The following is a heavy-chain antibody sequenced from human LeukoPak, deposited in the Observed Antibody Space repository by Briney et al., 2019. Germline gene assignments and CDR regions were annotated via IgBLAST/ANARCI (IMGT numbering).Heavy chain of an antibody. V-gene: IGHV3-23*01. CDR2: ISGSGVST. J-gene: IGHJ4*02. D-gene: IGHD6-13*01. CDR1: GFTFSSFG. CDR3: AREASRIARNFDY. Sequence: GGSLRLSCAASGFTFSSFGMSWVRQAPGQGLEWVSSISGSGVSTYYADSVKGRFTISRDNAKNSLYLQMNSLRAEDTAVYYCAREASRIARNFDYWGQGTLVTVSS.